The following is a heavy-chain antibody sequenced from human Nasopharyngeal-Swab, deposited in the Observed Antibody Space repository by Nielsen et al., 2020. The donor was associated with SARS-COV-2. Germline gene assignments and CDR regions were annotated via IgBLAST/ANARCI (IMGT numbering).Heavy chain of an antibody. Sequence: GESLKISCAASGFTFSSYSMNWVRQAPGKGLEWVSSISSSSSYIYYADSVKGRFTISRDNAKNSLYLQMNSLRAEDTAVYYCARDASANCGGDCYSDAFDIWGQGTMVTVSS. CDR1: GFTFSSYS. D-gene: IGHD2-21*02. J-gene: IGHJ3*02. CDR3: ARDASANCGGDCYSDAFDI. V-gene: IGHV3-21*01. CDR2: ISSSSSYI.